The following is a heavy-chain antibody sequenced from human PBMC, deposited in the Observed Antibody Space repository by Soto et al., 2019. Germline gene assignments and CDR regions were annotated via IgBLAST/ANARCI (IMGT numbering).Heavy chain of an antibody. CDR1: GFTFSSYA. D-gene: IGHD2-2*01. V-gene: IGHV3-23*01. CDR3: AKVKLGGYCISTSCPNNWFDP. J-gene: IGHJ5*02. CDR2: ISGSGGST. Sequence: GGSLRLSCAASGFTFSSYAMSWVRQAPGKGLEWVSAISGSGGSTYYADSVKGRFTISRDNSKNTLYLQMNSLRAEDTAVYYCAKVKLGGYCISTSCPNNWFDPWGQGTLVTVSS.